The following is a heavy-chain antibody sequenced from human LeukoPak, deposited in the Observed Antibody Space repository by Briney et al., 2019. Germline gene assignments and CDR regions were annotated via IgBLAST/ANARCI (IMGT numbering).Heavy chain of an antibody. J-gene: IGHJ6*03. Sequence: GGSLRLSCAASGFTFSSYSIHWVRQAPGKGLEWVGVISYDGSNKYYADSVKGRFTISRDNSKNTLYLEMNSLGAEDTAVYYCAKDICILGAPCYSYYMDVWGKGTTVTISS. D-gene: IGHD1-26*01. CDR3: AKDICILGAPCYSYYMDV. CDR2: ISYDGSNK. CDR1: GFTFSSYS. V-gene: IGHV3-30*18.